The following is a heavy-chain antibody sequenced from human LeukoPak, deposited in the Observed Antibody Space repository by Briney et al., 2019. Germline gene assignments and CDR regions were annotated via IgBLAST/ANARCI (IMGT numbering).Heavy chain of an antibody. CDR1: GGSISSYY. V-gene: IGHV4-59*01. D-gene: IGHD2-21*02. CDR2: IYYSGST. CDR3: AREMTAINPGDDAFDI. Sequence: PSETLSLTCTVSGGSISSYYWSWIRQPPGKGLEWIGYIYYSGSTNYNPSLKSRVTISVDTSKNQFSLKLSSVTAADTAVYYCAREMTAINPGDDAFDIWGQGTMVTVSS. J-gene: IGHJ3*02.